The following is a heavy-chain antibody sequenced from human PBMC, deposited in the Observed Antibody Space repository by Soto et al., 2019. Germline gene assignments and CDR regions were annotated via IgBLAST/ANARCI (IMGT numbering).Heavy chain of an antibody. CDR3: GKPSRSHLGVVSSPFYHYSMDL. V-gene: IGHV3-21*01. D-gene: IGHD3-3*01. J-gene: IGHJ6*02. Sequence: GGSLRLSCAASGFTFSSYGINWVRQAPWKGLEWVSSISSSGIYIYYADSVKGRFTISRDNAKNSLYLKMNSLRAEDTAVYYGGKPSRSHLGVVSSPFYHYSMDLLCQWITVTFCS. CDR2: ISSSGIYI. CDR1: GFTFSSYG.